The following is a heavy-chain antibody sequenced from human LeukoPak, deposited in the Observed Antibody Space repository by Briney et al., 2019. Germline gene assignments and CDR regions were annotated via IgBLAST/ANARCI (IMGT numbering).Heavy chain of an antibody. CDR3: AREYYDSSGRKHAFEN. J-gene: IGHJ3*02. D-gene: IGHD3-22*01. CDR1: GYTFTDYY. V-gene: IGHV1-2*02. CDR2: IDPDSGGT. Sequence: APVKVSCRASGYTFTDYYVHWVRQAPGQGLEWMGRIDPDSGGTHYPQKFQGRVTMTRDTSISTAYMELSRLRSDDTAVYYCAREYYDSSGRKHAFENWGQGTLVTVSS.